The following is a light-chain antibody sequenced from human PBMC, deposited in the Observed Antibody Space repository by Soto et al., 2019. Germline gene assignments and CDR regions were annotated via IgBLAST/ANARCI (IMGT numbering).Light chain of an antibody. Sequence: QLVLTQPPSVSGALGQRVTISCAGSSSNLGAGYDVHWYQQFPGTAPQLLIYGNNNRPSGVPDRFSGSKSGTSASLAITGLQAEDEADYYCQSYDSSQVIFGGGTKLTVL. CDR3: QSYDSSQVI. CDR2: GNN. CDR1: SSNLGAGYD. V-gene: IGLV1-40*01. J-gene: IGLJ2*01.